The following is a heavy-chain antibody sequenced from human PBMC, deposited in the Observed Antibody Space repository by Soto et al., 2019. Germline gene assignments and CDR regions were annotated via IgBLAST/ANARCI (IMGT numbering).Heavy chain of an antibody. CDR2: INAGSAKT. D-gene: IGHD3-3*01. V-gene: IGHV1-3*01. CDR3: ARIDSPRDAFYF. J-gene: IGHJ3*01. Sequence: ASVKVSCKASGYTFSGFAIHWVRHAPGQSLEWMGWINAGSAKTKYSQIFQDRVTFTKDTSASTVFMELSSLSSEDTAVYYCARIDSPRDAFYFWGQGTKVTVSS. CDR1: GYTFSGFA.